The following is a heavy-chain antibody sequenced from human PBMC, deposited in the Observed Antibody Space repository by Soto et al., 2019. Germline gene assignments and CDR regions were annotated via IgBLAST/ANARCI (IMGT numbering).Heavy chain of an antibody. J-gene: IGHJ6*03. CDR2: ISGSSGTI. D-gene: IGHD3-10*01. CDR1: GFTFSSYA. CDR3: AATYYYGSGSYEEGSYYYYMDV. Sequence: GGSLRLSCAVSGFTFSSYAMSWVRQAPGKGLEWVSAISGSSGTIYYADSVKGRFTISRDNAKNTLYLQMNSLRAEDTAVYYCAATYYYGSGSYEEGSYYYYMDVWGKGTTVTVSS. V-gene: IGHV3-23*01.